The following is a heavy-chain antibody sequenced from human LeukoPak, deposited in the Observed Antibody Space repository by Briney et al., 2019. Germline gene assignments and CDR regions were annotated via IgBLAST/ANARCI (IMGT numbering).Heavy chain of an antibody. CDR3: ARDKRIYDILTGTKNYIHY. CDR2: ISPYNSNT. Sequence: ASVKVSCKASGYTFTSYGISWERQAPGQGLEWMGWISPYNSNTYYAQNLQGRVTMTRDTSTSTVYMELSSLRSEDTAVYYCARDKRIYDILTGTKNYIHYWGQGTLVTVSS. V-gene: IGHV1-18*01. J-gene: IGHJ4*02. CDR1: GYTFTSYG. D-gene: IGHD3-9*01.